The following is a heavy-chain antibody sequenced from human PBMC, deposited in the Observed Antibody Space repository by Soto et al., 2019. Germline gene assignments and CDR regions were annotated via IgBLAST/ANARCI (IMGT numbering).Heavy chain of an antibody. D-gene: IGHD4-4*01. CDR3: ARTVTTSYYYYGMDV. Sequence: GESLKISCKGSGYSFTSYWISWVRQMPGKGLEWMGRIDPSDSYTNYSPSFQGHVTISADKSISTTYLQWSSLKASDTAMYYCARTVTTSYYYYGMDVWGQGTTVTVSS. J-gene: IGHJ6*02. CDR1: GYSFTSYW. CDR2: IDPSDSYT. V-gene: IGHV5-10-1*01.